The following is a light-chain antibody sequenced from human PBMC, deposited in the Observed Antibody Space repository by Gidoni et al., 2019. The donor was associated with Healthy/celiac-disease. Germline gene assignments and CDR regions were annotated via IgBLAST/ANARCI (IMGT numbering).Light chain of an antibody. CDR3: QQYGSSPGFT. V-gene: IGKV3-20*01. CDR1: QSVSSSY. CDR2: GAS. Sequence: EIVLTPSPGTLSLSPGERATLSCMASQSVSSSYLAWDQPKPGQAPLLLIYGASSRATGIPERFSGSWSGTEFTLTISRLEPEDFAVYYCQQYGSSPGFTFGPGTKVEIK. J-gene: IGKJ3*01.